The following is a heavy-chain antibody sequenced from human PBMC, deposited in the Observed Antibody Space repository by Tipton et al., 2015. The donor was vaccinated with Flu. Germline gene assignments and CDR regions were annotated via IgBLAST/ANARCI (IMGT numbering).Heavy chain of an antibody. D-gene: IGHD4-11*01. Sequence: TLSLTCSVSGDSIGGHYFWGWIRQPPGKGLEWIGNVHQAGSTYYNPSLRGRVTISLDRPKNHFSLRLTSVTAADTAVYYCVRRDYSNYVSDPKSWFDPWGQGILVTVSS. CDR2: VHQAGST. V-gene: IGHV4-38-2*01. CDR3: VRRDYSNYVSDPKSWFDP. J-gene: IGHJ5*02. CDR1: GDSIGGHYF.